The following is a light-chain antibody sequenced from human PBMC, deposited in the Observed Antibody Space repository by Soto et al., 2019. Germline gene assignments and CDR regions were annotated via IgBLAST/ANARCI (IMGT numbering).Light chain of an antibody. V-gene: IGLV3-9*01. CDR3: QVWDSTTAVV. J-gene: IGLJ2*01. CDR1: NIGSKN. CDR2: RDD. Sequence: SYELTQPLSVSVALGQTARITCGGNNIGSKNVHWYQQEPGQAPVLVIYRDDNRPSGIPERFSGSNSRNTATLTISRAQAGDEADYYCQVWDSTTAVVFGGGTKLTVL.